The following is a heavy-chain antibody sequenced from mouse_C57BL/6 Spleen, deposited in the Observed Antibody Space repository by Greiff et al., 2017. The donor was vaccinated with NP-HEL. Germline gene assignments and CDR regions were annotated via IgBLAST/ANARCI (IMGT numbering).Heavy chain of an antibody. CDR1: GYTFTDYN. V-gene: IGHV1-18*01. Sequence: EVQLQQSGPELVKPGASVKIPCKASGYTFTDYNMAWVKQSHGKSLEWIGDINPNNGGTIYNQKFKGKAILTVDKSSSTAYMELRSLTSEDTAVYYCARGATVVATRAMDYWGQGTSVTVSS. CDR2: INPNNGGT. D-gene: IGHD1-1*01. J-gene: IGHJ4*01. CDR3: ARGATVVATRAMDY.